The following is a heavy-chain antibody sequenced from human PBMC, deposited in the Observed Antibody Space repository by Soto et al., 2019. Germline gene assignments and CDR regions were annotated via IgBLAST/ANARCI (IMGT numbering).Heavy chain of an antibody. CDR1: GFTFSAYH. CDR3: VTDVTAAVAPDH. J-gene: IGHJ4*02. V-gene: IGHV3-11*01. CDR2: IDPTGHAT. Sequence: GGSLRLSCAASGFTFSAYHMSWIRQAPGKGLEWVSNIDPTGHATSSAGSVEGRFTTSRDNAKNSLYLLMNSLRGEDTAVYYCVTDVTAAVAPDHWGQGTLVTVSS. D-gene: IGHD6-19*01.